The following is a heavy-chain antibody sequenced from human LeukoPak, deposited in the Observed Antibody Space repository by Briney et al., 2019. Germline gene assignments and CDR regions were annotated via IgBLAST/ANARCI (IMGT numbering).Heavy chain of an antibody. Sequence: PSETLSLTCTVSGGSLSSGDYYWSWIRQPPGTGLEWIGYIYYSGSTYYNPSLKSRVTISVDTSKNQFSLKLSSVTAADTAVYYCARWYYDFWSGYYQYYFDYWGQGTLVTVSS. CDR1: GGSLSSGDYY. D-gene: IGHD3-3*01. J-gene: IGHJ4*02. V-gene: IGHV4-30-4*01. CDR3: ARWYYDFWSGYYQYYFDY. CDR2: IYYSGST.